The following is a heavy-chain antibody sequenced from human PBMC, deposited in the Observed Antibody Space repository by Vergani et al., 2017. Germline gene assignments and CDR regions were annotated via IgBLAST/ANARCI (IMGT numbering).Heavy chain of an antibody. Sequence: VQLVESGGGVVQPGGSLRLSCAASGFTFSSYGMHWVRQAPGKGLEWVSAISGSGGSTYYADSVKGRFTISRDNSKNTLYLQMNSLRAEDTAVYYCAKALLWFGELENAFDIWGQGTMVTVSS. CDR1: GFTFSSYG. V-gene: IGHV3-23*04. D-gene: IGHD3-10*01. CDR3: AKALLWFGELENAFDI. CDR2: ISGSGGST. J-gene: IGHJ3*02.